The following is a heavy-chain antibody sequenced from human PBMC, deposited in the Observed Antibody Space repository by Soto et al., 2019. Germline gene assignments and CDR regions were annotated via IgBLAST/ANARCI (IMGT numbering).Heavy chain of an antibody. CDR1: GGSFRGYY. J-gene: IGHJ1*01. CDR3: ARGLYGDPREYFQY. D-gene: IGHD4-17*01. CDR2: INHSGST. Sequence: SETLSLTSAVYGGSFRGYYWSWIRQPPGKGLEGIGEINHSGSTNYNPSLKGRFTISRDNAKNSLYLQMNSLRAEDTAVYYCARGLYGDPREYFQYWGQGTLVSVSS. V-gene: IGHV4-34*01.